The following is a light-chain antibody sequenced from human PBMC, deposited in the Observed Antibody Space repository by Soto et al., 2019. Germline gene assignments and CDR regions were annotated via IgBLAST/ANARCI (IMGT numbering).Light chain of an antibody. CDR1: QSVGSSY. V-gene: IGKV3-20*01. CDR2: GTS. Sequence: EIVLTQSPGTLSLSPVESTTLSCMASQSVGSSYLAWYQHKPGQAPRLLIYGTSSRATGIPDRFSGSGSGTDFTLTTSRLEPEDFAVYYCQQYGSSITFGQGTRLEIK. CDR3: QQYGSSIT. J-gene: IGKJ5*01.